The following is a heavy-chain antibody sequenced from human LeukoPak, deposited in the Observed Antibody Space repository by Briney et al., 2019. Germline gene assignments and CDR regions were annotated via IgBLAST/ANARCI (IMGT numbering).Heavy chain of an antibody. Sequence: SETLSLTCTVSGGSISSSSYYWGWIRQPPGKGLEWIGSIYYSGSTYYSPSLKSRVTISVDTSKNQFSLKLSSVTAADTAVYYCAREWVVPAVRWFDPWGQGTLVTVSS. D-gene: IGHD2-2*01. V-gene: IGHV4-39*07. J-gene: IGHJ5*02. CDR3: AREWVVPAVRWFDP. CDR2: IYYSGST. CDR1: GGSISSSSYY.